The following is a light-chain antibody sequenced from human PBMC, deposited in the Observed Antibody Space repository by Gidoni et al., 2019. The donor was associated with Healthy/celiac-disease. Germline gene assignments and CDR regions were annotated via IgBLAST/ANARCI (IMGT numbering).Light chain of an antibody. CDR2: QAT. V-gene: IGLV3-1*01. J-gene: IGLJ2*01. CDR1: KLGDKY. Sequence: SYELTQPPSVSVSPGQTASITCSGDKLGDKYACWYQQKPGQSAVLVFYQATKRPSGIPERVSCYNSGNTATLTISGTQAMDEADYYGQAWDSNTAVFGGGTKLTVL. CDR3: QAWDSNTAV.